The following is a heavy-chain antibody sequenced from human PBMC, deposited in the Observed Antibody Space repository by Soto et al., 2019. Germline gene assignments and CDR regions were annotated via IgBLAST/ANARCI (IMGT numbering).Heavy chain of an antibody. CDR3: TRHGRVVVTAS. CDR2: IRSKANSYAT. D-gene: IGHD2-21*02. CDR1: GFTFSGSA. J-gene: IGHJ4*02. Sequence: EVQLVESGGGLVQPGGSLKLSCAASGFTFSGSAMHWVRQASGKGLEWVGRIRSKANSYATAYAASVKGRFTISRDDSKNTAYRQMNSLKTEDTAVYYCTRHGRVVVTASRGQGTLVTVSS. V-gene: IGHV3-73*01.